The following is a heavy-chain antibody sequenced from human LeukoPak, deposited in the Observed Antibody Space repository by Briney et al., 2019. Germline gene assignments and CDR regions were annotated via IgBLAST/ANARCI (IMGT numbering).Heavy chain of an antibody. J-gene: IGHJ4*02. Sequence: PSETLSLTCAVYGGSFSGYYWSWIRQPPGKGLEWIGEINHRGSTNYNPSLKSRVTISVDTSKNQFSLKLSSVTAADTAVYYCASRDTATGLDWGQGTLVTVSS. CDR2: INHRGST. D-gene: IGHD5-18*01. CDR3: ASRDTATGLD. V-gene: IGHV4-34*01. CDR1: GGSFSGYY.